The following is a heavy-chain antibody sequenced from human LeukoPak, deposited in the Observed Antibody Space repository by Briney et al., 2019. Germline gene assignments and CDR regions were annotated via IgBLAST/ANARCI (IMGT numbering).Heavy chain of an antibody. J-gene: IGHJ6*02. V-gene: IGHV3-9*01. D-gene: IGHD2-2*02. Sequence: GRSLRLSCATSGFTFENYAMHWVRQAPGKGLEWVAGVSWDSVSIGYADSVKGRFTISRDNAKNSLYLQMNSLRAADTALYYRARDRYNFYDMEVWGQGTTVTVSS. CDR3: ARDRYNFYDMEV. CDR2: VSWDSVSI. CDR1: GFTFENYA.